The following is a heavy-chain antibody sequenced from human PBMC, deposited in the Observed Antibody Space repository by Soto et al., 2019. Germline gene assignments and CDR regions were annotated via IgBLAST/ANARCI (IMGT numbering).Heavy chain of an antibody. CDR1: GGSISSSSYY. V-gene: IGHV4-39*01. CDR3: VRVAFGVVPTGRGYIYGLLDY. D-gene: IGHD5-18*01. J-gene: IGHJ4*02. Sequence: SETLSLTCTVSGGSISSSSYYWGWIRQPPGKGLEWIGIIYYSGSTYYNPSLKSRVTISVDTSKNQFSLKLSYVTAADTVVYYCVRVAFGVVPTGRGYIYGLLDYWGQGTLVTVSS. CDR2: IYYSGST.